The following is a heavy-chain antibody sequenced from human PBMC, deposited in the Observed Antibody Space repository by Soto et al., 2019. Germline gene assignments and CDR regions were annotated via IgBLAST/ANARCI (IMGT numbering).Heavy chain of an antibody. V-gene: IGHV3-23*01. CDR1: GFTVNSHA. D-gene: IGHD2-8*01. J-gene: IGHJ6*02. CDR3: TKSRRGILMVYGFGGMDV. CDR2: ISGSGDGT. Sequence: LRLSCAASGFTVNSHAMSWVRQAPGKGLEWVASISGSGDGTYYGDSVKGRFTISRDSSSSTLYLQMNNLRGEDTAVYFCTKSRRGILMVYGFGGMDVWGQGATVTVSS.